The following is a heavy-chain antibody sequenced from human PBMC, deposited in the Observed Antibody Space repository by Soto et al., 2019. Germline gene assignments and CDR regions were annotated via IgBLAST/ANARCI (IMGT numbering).Heavy chain of an antibody. CDR1: GFTFDDYA. CDR3: ARAYGAIDY. CDR2: ISWNSGSI. J-gene: IGHJ4*02. Sequence: EVLLVESGGGLVQPGRSLRLSCAASGFTFDDYAMHWVRQAPGKGLEWVSGISWNSGSIGYADSVKGRFTISRDNAKNSLYLQMNSLRAEDTALYYCARAYGAIDYWGQGTLVTVSS. V-gene: IGHV3-9*01. D-gene: IGHD4-17*01.